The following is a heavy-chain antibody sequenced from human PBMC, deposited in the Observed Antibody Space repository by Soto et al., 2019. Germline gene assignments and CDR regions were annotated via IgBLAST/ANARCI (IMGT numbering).Heavy chain of an antibody. CDR1: GGSISSGGYY. CDR2: IYYSGST. D-gene: IGHD5-12*01. V-gene: IGHV4-31*03. CDR3: AREKRDGYHAPVGYYYGMDF. J-gene: IGHJ6*02. Sequence: QVQLQESGPGLVKPSQTLSLTCTVSGGSISSGGYYWSWIRQPPGKGMEWIGYIYYSGSTYYYPSRKSRVTLSVDTYKNQFCLKLGSVPCADTAVDYCAREKRDGYHAPVGYYYGMDFWGQGTTVTVAS.